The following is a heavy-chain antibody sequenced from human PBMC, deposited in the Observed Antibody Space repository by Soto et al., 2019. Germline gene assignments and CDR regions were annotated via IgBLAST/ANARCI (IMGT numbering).Heavy chain of an antibody. Sequence: SGPTLVNPTQTLTLTCSFSGFSLSTRGVAVGWIRQPPGKALEWLTLIYWDGDNRFSPSLTSRLTITRDTSKNQVVLIMSDMDPVDTATYFCAHSLGQSPPDYWGQGTLVTVSS. CDR1: GFSLSTRGVA. D-gene: IGHD3-10*01. J-gene: IGHJ4*02. V-gene: IGHV2-5*02. CDR2: IYWDGDN. CDR3: AHSLGQSPPDY.